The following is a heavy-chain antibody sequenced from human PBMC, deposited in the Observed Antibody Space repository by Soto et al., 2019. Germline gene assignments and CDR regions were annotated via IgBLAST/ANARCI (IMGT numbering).Heavy chain of an antibody. V-gene: IGHV1-18*01. CDR1: GYTFTNFG. D-gene: IGHD2-15*01. J-gene: IGHJ4*02. CDR3: ARGRTPIDH. Sequence: QVQLVQSGAEVKKPGASVKVSCKASGYTFTNFGISWVRQAPGQGVEWMGWISAYNGNTSYAQNFQIRVTMTTDTSTSTAYMELRSLRAEDTAVYYCARGRTPIDHWGQGTLVTVSS. CDR2: ISAYNGNT.